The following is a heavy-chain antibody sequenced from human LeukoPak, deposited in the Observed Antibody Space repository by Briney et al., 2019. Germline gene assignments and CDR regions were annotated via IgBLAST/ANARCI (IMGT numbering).Heavy chain of an antibody. J-gene: IGHJ4*02. D-gene: IGHD2-2*01. CDR3: AREGVVAQGGFDY. CDR1: GFTFSSYA. Sequence: GGSLRLSCAASGFTFSSYAMHWVRQAPGKGLEWVAVISYDGSNKYYADSVKGRFTISRDNSKNTLYLQMNSLRAEDTAVYYCAREGVVAQGGFDYWGQGTLVTVSS. V-gene: IGHV3-30*04. CDR2: ISYDGSNK.